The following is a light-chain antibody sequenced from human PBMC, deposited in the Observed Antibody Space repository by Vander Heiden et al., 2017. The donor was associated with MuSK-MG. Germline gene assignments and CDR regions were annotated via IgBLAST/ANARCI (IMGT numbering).Light chain of an antibody. CDR2: DSS. CDR3: QQYNKGPPSWT. CDR1: QSVSSN. Sequence: EIVITQSPATLSVPPGERATLSCRASQSVSSNLAWYQQKPGQAPRLLIYDSSTRATGIPARFSGSGSGTEFTLTISSLQSEDFAVYYCQQYNKGPPSWTFGQGTRVEIK. V-gene: IGKV3-15*01. J-gene: IGKJ1*01.